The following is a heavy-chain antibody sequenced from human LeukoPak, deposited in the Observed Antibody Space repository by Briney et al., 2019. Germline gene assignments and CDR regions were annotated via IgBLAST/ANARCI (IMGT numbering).Heavy chain of an antibody. CDR2: ISGSGGST. CDR1: GFTFSNYA. CDR3: ARTSGYDSYYYMDV. D-gene: IGHD5-12*01. V-gene: IGHV3-23*01. J-gene: IGHJ6*03. Sequence: GGSLRLSCAASGFTFSNYAMSWVRQARGKGVEGVSSISGSGGSTYYADSVKGRLTISRDNSKNTLYFQMNRLRAEDTAVYYCARTSGYDSYYYMDVWGKGTTVTISS.